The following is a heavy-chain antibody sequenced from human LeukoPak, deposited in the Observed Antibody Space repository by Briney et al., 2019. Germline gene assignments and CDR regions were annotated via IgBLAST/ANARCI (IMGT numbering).Heavy chain of an antibody. Sequence: PSETLSLTCTVSSYSISSGYYWGGIRRSPGKGLEWIGIIYHGGSTYYNPSLRRGVIVSVDTSKNHFSLKMSSVTAADTAVYYCARDLASCAGDCYSDGFDYWGQGALVTVSS. CDR1: SYSISSGYY. CDR2: IYHGGST. D-gene: IGHD2-21*02. CDR3: ARDLASCAGDCYSDGFDY. V-gene: IGHV4-38-2*02. J-gene: IGHJ4*02.